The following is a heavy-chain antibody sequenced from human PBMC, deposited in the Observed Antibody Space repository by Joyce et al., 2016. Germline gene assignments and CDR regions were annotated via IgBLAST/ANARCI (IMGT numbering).Heavy chain of an antibody. D-gene: IGHD4-17*01. V-gene: IGHV3-21*01. Sequence: EVQLVESGGGLVKPGGSLRLSCVVSGITFRAYTMDGVRQAPGKGLEWVSSISSSSGDIQYADSVKGRFTVSRDNANNALYLQMNSLRAEDTAVYYCAVTMVTFDFWGQGALVIVSS. J-gene: IGHJ4*02. CDR3: AVTMVTFDF. CDR1: GITFRAYT. CDR2: ISSSSGDI.